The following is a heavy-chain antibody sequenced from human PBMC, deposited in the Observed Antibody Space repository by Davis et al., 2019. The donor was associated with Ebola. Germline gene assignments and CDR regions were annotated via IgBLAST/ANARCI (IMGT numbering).Heavy chain of an antibody. J-gene: IGHJ6*02. CDR1: GFTFSSYG. CDR2: ISYDGSNK. Sequence: PGGSLRLSCAASGFTFSSYGMHWVRQAPGKGLEWVAVISYDGSNKYYADSVKGRFTISRDNSKNTLYLQMNSLRAEDTAVYYCATRGDYYDSSGYYRIYYYYGMDVWGQGTTVTVSS. V-gene: IGHV3-30*03. D-gene: IGHD3-22*01. CDR3: ATRGDYYDSSGYYRIYYYYGMDV.